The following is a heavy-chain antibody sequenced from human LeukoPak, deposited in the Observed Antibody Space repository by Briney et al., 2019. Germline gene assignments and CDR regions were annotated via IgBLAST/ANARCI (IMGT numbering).Heavy chain of an antibody. J-gene: IGHJ6*02. Sequence: SVKVSCKASGGTFSSYAISWVRQAPGQGLEWMGGIIPIFGTANYAQKFQGRVTITRDTSASTAYMELSSLRSEDTAVYYCARGAVSSGWLNYYYYGMDVWGQGTTVTVSS. D-gene: IGHD6-19*01. V-gene: IGHV1-69*05. CDR1: GGTFSSYA. CDR2: IIPIFGTA. CDR3: ARGAVSSGWLNYYYYGMDV.